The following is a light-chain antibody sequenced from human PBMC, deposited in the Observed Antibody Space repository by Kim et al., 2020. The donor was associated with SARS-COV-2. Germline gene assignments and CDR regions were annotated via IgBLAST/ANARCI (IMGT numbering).Light chain of an antibody. CDR3: CSFAGNYILI. Sequence: GQSVTLPCTGTSSDIGGYNYVSWYQHHPGKAPKLMIYGVTRRPSGVPDRFSGSKSGNTASLTIFGLQAEDEADYYCCSFAGNYILIFGGGTQLTVL. CDR1: SSDIGGYNY. J-gene: IGLJ2*01. V-gene: IGLV2-11*01. CDR2: GVT.